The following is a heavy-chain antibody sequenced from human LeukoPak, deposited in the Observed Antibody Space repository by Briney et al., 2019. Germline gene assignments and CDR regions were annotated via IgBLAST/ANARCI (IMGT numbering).Heavy chain of an antibody. J-gene: IGHJ6*03. CDR2: IYYSGST. V-gene: IGHV4-61*05. CDR3: ARTRGSGYYNYYYYMDV. Sequence: SETLSLTCTVSGGSISSSSHYWGWIRQPPGKGLEWIGYIYYSGSTNYNPSLKSRVTISVDTSKNRFSLKLSSVTAADTAVYYCARTRGSGYYNYYYYMDVWGKGTTVTVSS. CDR1: GGSISSSSHY. D-gene: IGHD3-3*01.